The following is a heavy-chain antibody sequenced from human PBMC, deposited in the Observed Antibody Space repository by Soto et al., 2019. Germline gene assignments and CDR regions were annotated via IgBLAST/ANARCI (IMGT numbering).Heavy chain of an antibody. CDR2: ISGSGGST. Sequence: GSLRLSCAASGFTFSSYAMSWVRQAPGKGLEWVSAISGSGGSTYYADSVKGRFTISRDNSKNTLYLQMNSLRAEDTAVYYCAKGVDSYYYYGMDVWGQGTTVTVSS. V-gene: IGHV3-23*01. CDR3: AKGVDSYYYYGMDV. CDR1: GFTFSSYA. J-gene: IGHJ6*02. D-gene: IGHD3-9*01.